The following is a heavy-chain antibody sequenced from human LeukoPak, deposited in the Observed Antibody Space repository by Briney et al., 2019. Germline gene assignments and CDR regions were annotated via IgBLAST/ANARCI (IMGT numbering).Heavy chain of an antibody. J-gene: IGHJ4*02. CDR3: ATHDYGDHRYFDY. D-gene: IGHD4-17*01. Sequence: PSETLSLTCAVYGGSFSGYYWSWIRQPPGKGLEWIGEINHSGSTNYNPSLKSRVTISVDTSKNQFSLKLSSVTAADTAVYYCATHDYGDHRYFDYWGQGTLVTVSS. CDR2: INHSGST. V-gene: IGHV4-34*01. CDR1: GGSFSGYY.